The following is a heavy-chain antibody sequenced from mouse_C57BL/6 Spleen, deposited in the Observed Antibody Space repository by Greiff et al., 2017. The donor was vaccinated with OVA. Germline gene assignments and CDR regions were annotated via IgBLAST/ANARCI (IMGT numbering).Heavy chain of an antibody. CDR1: GYTFTDYN. V-gene: IGHV1-22*01. D-gene: IGHD2-4*01. J-gene: IGHJ2*01. Sequence: EVQLQQSGPELVKPGASVKMSCKASGYTFTDYNMHWVKQSHGQSLEWIGYITPNNGGTSYNQKFKGKATLTVNKSSSTAYMELRSLTSEDSAVYYCARDYDVDDFDYWGQGTTLTVSS. CDR3: ARDYDVDDFDY. CDR2: ITPNNGGT.